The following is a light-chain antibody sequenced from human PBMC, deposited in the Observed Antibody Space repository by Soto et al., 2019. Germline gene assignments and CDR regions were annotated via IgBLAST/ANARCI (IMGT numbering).Light chain of an antibody. Sequence: DIPLTQSPSSLSATVGDRVTITCQASQDIRKYLNWYQQKPGKAPKLLIYDASNRETGVPSRFSGSGSGTDFTLTISSLQAEDFATYYCLQDHDYQWTFGQGTKLEIK. CDR1: QDIRKY. J-gene: IGKJ2*02. CDR2: DAS. CDR3: LQDHDYQWT. V-gene: IGKV1-33*01.